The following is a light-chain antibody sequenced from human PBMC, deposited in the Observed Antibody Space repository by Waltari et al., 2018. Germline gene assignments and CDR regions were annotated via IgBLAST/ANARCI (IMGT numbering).Light chain of an antibody. CDR1: RSDVGSYNH. CDR2: EGS. CDR3: CSYAGSSTVV. J-gene: IGLJ2*01. V-gene: IGLV2-23*01. Sequence: QSALTQPASVSGSPGPSTTTSCTGTRSDVGSYNHVPWYQQHPGKAPKLMIYEGSKRPSGVSKRFSGSKAGNTASLTISGLQAEDEADYYCCSYAGSSTVVFGGGTKLTVL.